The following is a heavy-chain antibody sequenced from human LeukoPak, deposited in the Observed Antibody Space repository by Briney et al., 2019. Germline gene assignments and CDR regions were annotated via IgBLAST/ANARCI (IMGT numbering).Heavy chain of an antibody. CDR2: IYSGTT. D-gene: IGHD2/OR15-2a*01. Sequence: GGSLRLSYTVSGFTVSSNSMSWVRQAPGKGLEWVSFIYSGTTHYSDSVKGRFTISRDNSKNTLYLQMNSLRAEDTAVYYCARLSLRGLDFDYWGQGTLVTVSS. CDR3: ARLSLRGLDFDY. CDR1: GFTVSSNS. J-gene: IGHJ4*02. V-gene: IGHV3-53*01.